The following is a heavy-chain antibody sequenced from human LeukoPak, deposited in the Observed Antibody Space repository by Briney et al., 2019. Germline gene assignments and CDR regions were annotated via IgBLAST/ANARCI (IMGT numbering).Heavy chain of an antibody. V-gene: IGHV4-39*07. D-gene: IGHD3-10*01. J-gene: IGHJ4*02. Sequence: PSETLSLTCTVSGGSISSSSYYWGWIRQPPGKGLEWIGSTYYSGSTYYNPSLKSRVTISVDKSKNQFSLKLSSVTAADTAVYYCAREVRGVVYYFDYWGQGTLVTVSS. CDR1: GGSISSSSYY. CDR3: AREVRGVVYYFDY. CDR2: TYYSGST.